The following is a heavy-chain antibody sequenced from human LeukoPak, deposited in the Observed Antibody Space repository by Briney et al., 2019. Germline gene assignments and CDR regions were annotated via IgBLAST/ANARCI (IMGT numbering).Heavy chain of an antibody. CDR1: GGSFSGYY. V-gene: IGHV4-34*01. D-gene: IGHD3-10*01. Sequence: KASETLSLTCAVYGGSFSGYYWSWIRQPPGKGLEWIGEINHSGSTNYNPSLKSRVTISVDTSKNQFSLKLSSVTAADTAVYYCAIPHYYGSGSDAFDIWGQGTMVTVSS. J-gene: IGHJ3*02. CDR2: INHSGST. CDR3: AIPHYYGSGSDAFDI.